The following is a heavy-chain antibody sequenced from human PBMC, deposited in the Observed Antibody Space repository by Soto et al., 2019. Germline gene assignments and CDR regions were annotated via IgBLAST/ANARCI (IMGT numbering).Heavy chain of an antibody. Sequence: GGSLRLSCAASGFTFSDYYMSWIRQAPGKGLERVSYISSSGGTIYYADSAKGRFTISRDNAKNSLYLQMNSLRAEDTAVYYCARRPMSISGTGFDYWGQGTLVTVSS. CDR2: ISSSGGTI. J-gene: IGHJ4*02. CDR3: ARRPMSISGTGFDY. V-gene: IGHV3-11*01. D-gene: IGHD1-7*01. CDR1: GFTFSDYY.